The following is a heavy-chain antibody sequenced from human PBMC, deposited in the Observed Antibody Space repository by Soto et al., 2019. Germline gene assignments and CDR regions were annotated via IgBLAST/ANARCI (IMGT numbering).Heavy chain of an antibody. D-gene: IGHD6-19*01. CDR3: ARSVAVPGAHIDY. V-gene: IGHV4-59*01. Sequence: LSLTCSVSGGSISGSYWSWIRQSPGKGLEWLGYVYYTGSTNYSPSLRSRVSISVDTSKNEFSLRLSSVTAADTAVYFCARSVAVPGAHIDYWGQGTPVTVSS. CDR2: VYYTGST. J-gene: IGHJ4*02. CDR1: GGSISGSY.